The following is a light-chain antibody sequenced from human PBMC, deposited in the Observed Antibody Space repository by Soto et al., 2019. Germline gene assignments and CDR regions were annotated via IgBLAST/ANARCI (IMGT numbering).Light chain of an antibody. J-gene: IGLJ2*01. V-gene: IGLV2-14*01. CDR3: SSYTSSSIV. CDR2: DVS. Sequence: QSVLTQPASVSGSPGQSITISCTGTSSDGGGYNYVSWYQQHPGKAPKLMIYDVSNRPSGVSNRFSGSKSGNTASLTISGLQAEDEADYYCSSYTSSSIVFGGGTQLTVL. CDR1: SSDGGGYNY.